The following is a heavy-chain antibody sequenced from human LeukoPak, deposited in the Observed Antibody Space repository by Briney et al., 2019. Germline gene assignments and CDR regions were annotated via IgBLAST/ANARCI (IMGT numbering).Heavy chain of an antibody. CDR3: ARTRGSRSLYYFDY. Sequence: GGSLRLSCATSGFTFSRYAMHWVRQVPGKGLEDVSAIRSNGGSTYYANSVKGRFTISRDNSKNTLYLQMGSLRVEDMAVYYCARTRGSRSLYYFDYWGQGTLVTVSS. D-gene: IGHD3-16*01. CDR1: GFTFSRYA. J-gene: IGHJ4*02. CDR2: IRSNGGST. V-gene: IGHV3-64*01.